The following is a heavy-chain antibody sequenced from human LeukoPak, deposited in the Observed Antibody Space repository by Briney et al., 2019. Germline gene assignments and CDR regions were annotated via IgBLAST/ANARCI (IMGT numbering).Heavy chain of an antibody. CDR3: ARERDFWSGRRGDDYYYYYMDV. V-gene: IGHV4-4*07. CDR1: GGSISSYY. Sequence: SETLSLTCTVSGGSISSYYWSWIRQPAGKGLEWIGRIYTSGSTNYNPSLKSRVTISVDTSKNQFSLKLSSVTAADTAVYYCARERDFWSGRRGDDYYYYYMDVWGKGTTVTVSS. J-gene: IGHJ6*03. D-gene: IGHD3-3*01. CDR2: IYTSGST.